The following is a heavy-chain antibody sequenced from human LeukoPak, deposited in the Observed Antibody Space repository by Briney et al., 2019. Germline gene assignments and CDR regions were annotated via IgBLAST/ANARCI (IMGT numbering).Heavy chain of an antibody. CDR3: ARAGDYGSGSCAFDM. CDR2: IWFDGSNK. Sequence: PGGSLRLSCAASGFTFSSYGMHWVRQAPGKGLEWVAVIWFDGSNKYYADSVKGRFTISRDNSKNTLYLQMNSLRAEDTAVYYCARAGDYGSGSCAFDMWGQGTMVTVSS. V-gene: IGHV3-33*01. D-gene: IGHD3-10*01. J-gene: IGHJ3*02. CDR1: GFTFSSYG.